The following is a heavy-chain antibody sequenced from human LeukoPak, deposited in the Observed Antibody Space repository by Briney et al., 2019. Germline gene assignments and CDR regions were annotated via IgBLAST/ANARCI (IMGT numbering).Heavy chain of an antibody. Sequence: WVRQAPGQGLEWLGRTYYRSKWNNEYAESVKSRITINPDTSKNQFSLQLNSVTPEDTAVYYCARGGGSFDYWGQGTLVTVSS. J-gene: IGHJ4*02. CDR3: ARGGGSFDY. D-gene: IGHD1-26*01. CDR2: TYYRSKWNN. V-gene: IGHV6-1*01.